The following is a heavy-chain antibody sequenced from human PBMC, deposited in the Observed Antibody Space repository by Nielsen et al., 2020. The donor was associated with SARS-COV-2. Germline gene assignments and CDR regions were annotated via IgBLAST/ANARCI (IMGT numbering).Heavy chain of an antibody. CDR1: GFTFSTYG. CDR2: ISYDGSNK. Sequence: GESLKIYCAASGFTFSTYGMHWVRQAPGKGLEWVAAISYDGSNKYYVDSVKGRFTISRDNSKNTLYLQMSSLGEEDTAVYYCAKDWTAIVVVPSGGVDYWGQGTLVTVSS. V-gene: IGHV3-30*18. CDR3: AKDWTAIVVVPSGGVDY. J-gene: IGHJ4*02. D-gene: IGHD2-15*01.